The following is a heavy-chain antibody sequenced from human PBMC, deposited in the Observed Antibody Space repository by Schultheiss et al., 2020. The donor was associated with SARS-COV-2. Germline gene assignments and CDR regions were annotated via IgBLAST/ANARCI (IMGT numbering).Heavy chain of an antibody. V-gene: IGHV3-64*04. Sequence: GGSLRLSCAASGFTFSSYAMHWVRQAPGKGLEYVSAISSNGGSTYYADSVKGRFTISRDNAKNTVFLQMNSLSAEDTAVYFCSRELHPGGISDWGQGTLVTVSS. CDR2: ISSNGGST. D-gene: IGHD4-23*01. CDR3: SRELHPGGISD. CDR1: GFTFSSYA. J-gene: IGHJ4*02.